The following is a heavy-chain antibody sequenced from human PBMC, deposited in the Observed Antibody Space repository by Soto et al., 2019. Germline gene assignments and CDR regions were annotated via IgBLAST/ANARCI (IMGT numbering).Heavy chain of an antibody. CDR3: ARDYYDSSGYSADFDY. V-gene: IGHV3-48*01. D-gene: IGHD3-22*01. Sequence: GGSLRLSCASSGFSFSSYSMNWVRQAPGKGLEWVSYISSSSSTIYYADSVKGRFTISRDNAKNSLYLQMNSLRAEDTAVYYCARDYYDSSGYSADFDYWGQGTLVTVSS. CDR1: GFSFSSYS. J-gene: IGHJ4*02. CDR2: ISSSSSTI.